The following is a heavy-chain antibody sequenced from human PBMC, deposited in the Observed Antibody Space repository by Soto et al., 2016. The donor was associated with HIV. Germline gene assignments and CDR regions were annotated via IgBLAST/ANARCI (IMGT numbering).Heavy chain of an antibody. D-gene: IGHD2-2*02. Sequence: EVQLVESGGGLVKPGGSLRLSCAASGFSFSHTWMSWVRQAPGKGLEWVGRIKSKIDGGTTDYAVPVKGRFTISRDDSKNLLYVQMNSLKTEDTAVYFCTSDRPYTLQFDYWGREPWSPSPQ. CDR2: IKSKIDGGTT. CDR1: GFSFSHTW. CDR3: TSDRPYTLQFDY. V-gene: IGHV3-15*01. J-gene: IGHJ4*02.